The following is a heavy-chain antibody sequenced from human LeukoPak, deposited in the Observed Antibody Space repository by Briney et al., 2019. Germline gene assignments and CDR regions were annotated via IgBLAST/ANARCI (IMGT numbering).Heavy chain of an antibody. CDR2: TSAYNGNT. CDR3: ARSKVGATIDY. J-gene: IGHJ4*02. V-gene: IGHV1-18*01. Sequence: GASVKVSCKASGYTFTSYGITWVRQAPGQGLEWMGWTSAYNGNTNYAQNLQGRVSMTTDTSTSTAYMEVRSLRSDDTAVYYCARSKVGATIDYWGQGTLVTVSS. D-gene: IGHD1-26*01. CDR1: GYTFTSYG.